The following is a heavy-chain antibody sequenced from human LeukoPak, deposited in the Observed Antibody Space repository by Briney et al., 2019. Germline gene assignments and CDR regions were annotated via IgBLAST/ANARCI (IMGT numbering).Heavy chain of an antibody. CDR3: ARCGHYDSSGYYYSNYGMDV. D-gene: IGHD3-22*01. V-gene: IGHV4-59*01. CDR2: IYYSGTT. Sequence: SETLSLTCTVFAGSISTYHWSWIRQPPGKGLEWIGNIYYSGTTNYNPSLKSRVTMSVDTSKNQFSLKLSSMTAADTAVYYCARCGHYDSSGYYYSNYGMDVWGQGTTVTVSS. CDR1: AGSISTYH. J-gene: IGHJ6*02.